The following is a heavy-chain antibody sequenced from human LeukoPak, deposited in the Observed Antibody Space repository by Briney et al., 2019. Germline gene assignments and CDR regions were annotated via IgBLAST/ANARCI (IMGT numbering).Heavy chain of an antibody. CDR2: ISSSSSYI. Sequence: PGGSLRLSCAASGFTFSSYSMNWVRQAPGKGLEWVSSISSSSSYIYYADSVKGRFTISRDNAKNSLYLQMNSLRAEDTAVYYCARDMVTKSSCTRKDIVVVVAATNWGQGTLVTVSS. CDR1: GFTFSSYS. J-gene: IGHJ4*02. D-gene: IGHD2-15*01. CDR3: ARDMVTKSSCTRKDIVVVVAATN. V-gene: IGHV3-21*01.